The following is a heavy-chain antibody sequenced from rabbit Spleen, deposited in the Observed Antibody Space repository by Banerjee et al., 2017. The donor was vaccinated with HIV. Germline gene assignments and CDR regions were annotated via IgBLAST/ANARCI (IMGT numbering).Heavy chain of an antibody. CDR3: ARDLVVAIGWNFNL. Sequence: QSLEESGGGLVKPGASLTLTCKASGFSFNSGYDMCWVRQAPGKGLEWIGCIYTSSSGSTYYASWAKGRFTISKTSSTTVTLQMTSLTAADTATYFCARDLVVAIGWNFNLWGPGTLVTVS. J-gene: IGHJ4*01. CDR1: GFSFNSGYD. D-gene: IGHD5-1*01. V-gene: IGHV1S40*01. CDR2: IYTSSSGST.